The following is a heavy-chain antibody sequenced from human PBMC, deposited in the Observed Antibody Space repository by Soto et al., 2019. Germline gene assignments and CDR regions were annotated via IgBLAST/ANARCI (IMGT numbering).Heavy chain of an antibody. CDR1: GFTFSSYW. Sequence: GGSLRLSCAASGFTFSSYWMGWVRQAPGKGLEWVANIKQDGSEKYYVDSVKGRFTISRDNARKSLYLQMNSLRAEDTAVYYCARIAAGSFDYWGQGTLVTVSS. CDR3: ARIAAGSFDY. V-gene: IGHV3-7*01. CDR2: IKQDGSEK. D-gene: IGHD6-13*01. J-gene: IGHJ4*02.